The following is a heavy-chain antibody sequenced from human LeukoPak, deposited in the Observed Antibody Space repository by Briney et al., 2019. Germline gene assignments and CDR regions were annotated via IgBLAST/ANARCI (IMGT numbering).Heavy chain of an antibody. J-gene: IGHJ4*02. D-gene: IGHD3-10*01. CDR1: GFTFSSYA. Sequence: GGSLRLSCAASGFTFSSYAMTWVRQAPGKGLEWVSTIVASDGSTYYADSVKGRFTIYRDNSKNTLFLQMNSLRAEDTALYYCAKDAVAPGSGGDYFDVWGQGTLVAVSS. V-gene: IGHV3-23*01. CDR3: AKDAVAPGSGGDYFDV. CDR2: IVASDGST.